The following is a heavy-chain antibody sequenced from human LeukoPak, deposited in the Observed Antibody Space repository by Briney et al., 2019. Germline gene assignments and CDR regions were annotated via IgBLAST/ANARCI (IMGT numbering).Heavy chain of an antibody. CDR1: GGSISSSCYY. J-gene: IGHJ4*02. CDR2: NYYSGST. D-gene: IGHD3-3*01. Sequence: SETLSLTCTVSGGSISSSCYYWGWLRQPPGKGLEGISSNYYSGSTYYNPSLKSRVTISVDTYKNQCSLKLSSATAADTAVYYCARAGDFWSGEANYYFDFWGQGTLVTVSS. CDR3: ARAGDFWSGEANYYFDF. V-gene: IGHV4-39*01.